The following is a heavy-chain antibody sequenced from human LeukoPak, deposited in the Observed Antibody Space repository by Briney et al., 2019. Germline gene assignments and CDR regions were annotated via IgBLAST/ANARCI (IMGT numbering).Heavy chain of an antibody. Sequence: GGSLSLSCGASILNVSINDMNWVRRARGGGLEGVSVIYRGGSTLNAKSVKGRFTISRDSSRNTLFLQMNSLRAEDTAVYYCARGYSSADYWGQGTLVTVSS. J-gene: IGHJ4*02. CDR2: IYRGGST. D-gene: IGHD5-18*01. CDR1: ILNVSIND. V-gene: IGHV3-53*01. CDR3: ARGYSSADY.